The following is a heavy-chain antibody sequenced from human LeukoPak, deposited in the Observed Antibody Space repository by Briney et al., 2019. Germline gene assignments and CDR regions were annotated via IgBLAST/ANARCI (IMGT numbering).Heavy chain of an antibody. Sequence: SETLSLTCTVSGGSIRSYYWSWIRQPPGKGLEWIGHIYYSGGTNYSPSLKSRVTMSVDTSKNQFSLKLSSVTAADTAVYYCASSYYDVLTGSTLEMDVWGKGTTVTVSS. CDR1: GGSIRSYY. CDR3: ASSYYDVLTGSTLEMDV. D-gene: IGHD3-9*01. V-gene: IGHV4-59*01. CDR2: IYYSGGT. J-gene: IGHJ6*04.